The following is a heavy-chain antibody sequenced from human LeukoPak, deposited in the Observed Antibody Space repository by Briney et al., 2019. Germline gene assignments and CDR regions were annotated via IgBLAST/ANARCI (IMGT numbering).Heavy chain of an antibody. CDR3: ARGGYYDSSGSDY. CDR1: GFTFSSYW. J-gene: IGHJ4*02. V-gene: IGHV3-74*01. CDR2: INSDGSST. Sequence: GGSLRLSCAASGFTFSSYWMHWVCQAPGKGLVWVSRINSDGSSTSYADSVKGRFTISRDNAKNTLYLQMNSLRAEDTAVYYCARGGYYDSSGSDYWGQGTLVTVSS. D-gene: IGHD3-22*01.